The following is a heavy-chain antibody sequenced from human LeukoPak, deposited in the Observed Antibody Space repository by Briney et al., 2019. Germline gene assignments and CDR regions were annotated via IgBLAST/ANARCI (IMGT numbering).Heavy chain of an antibody. Sequence: ASVKVSFKASGYTFTGYYMHWVRQAPGQGLEWMGWINPNSGGTNYAQKFQGRVTMTRDTSISTAYMELSRLRSDDTAVYYCARGGYYYDSSSYQYNWFDPWGQGTLVTVSS. J-gene: IGHJ5*02. D-gene: IGHD3-22*01. V-gene: IGHV1-2*02. CDR3: ARGGYYYDSSSYQYNWFDP. CDR1: GYTFTGYY. CDR2: INPNSGGT.